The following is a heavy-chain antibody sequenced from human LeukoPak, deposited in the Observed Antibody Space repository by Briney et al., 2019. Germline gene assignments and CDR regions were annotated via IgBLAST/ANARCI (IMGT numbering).Heavy chain of an antibody. V-gene: IGHV1-18*04. Sequence: ASVKVSCKASGYTFTGYYMHWVRQAPGQGLEWMGWISAYNGNTNYAQKLQGRVTMTTDTSTSTAYMELRSLRSDDTAVYYCARTSIAARPGVDWGQGTLVTVSS. CDR2: ISAYNGNT. CDR3: ARTSIAARPGVD. D-gene: IGHD6-6*01. J-gene: IGHJ4*02. CDR1: GYTFTGYY.